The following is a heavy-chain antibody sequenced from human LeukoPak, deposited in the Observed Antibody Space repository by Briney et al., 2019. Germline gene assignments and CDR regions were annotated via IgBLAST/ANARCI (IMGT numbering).Heavy chain of an antibody. D-gene: IGHD6-13*01. V-gene: IGHV4-30-2*01. CDR1: GGSISSGGYS. CDR3: ARGAVGSSYYYYYGMDV. J-gene: IGHJ6*02. Sequence: SETLSLTCAVSGGSISSGGYSWSWIRQPPGKGLEWIGYIYHSGSTYYNPSLKSRVTISVDRSKNQFSLKLSSVTAADTAVYYCARGAVGSSYYYYYGMDVWGQGTTVTVSS. CDR2: IYHSGST.